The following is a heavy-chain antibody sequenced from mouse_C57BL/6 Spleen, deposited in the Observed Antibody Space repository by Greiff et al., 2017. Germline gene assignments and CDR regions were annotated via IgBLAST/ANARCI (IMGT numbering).Heavy chain of an antibody. CDR1: GYTFTSYW. Sequence: QVQLQQPGAELVMPGASVKLSCKASGYTFTSYWMHWVKQRPGQGLEWIGEIDPSDSYTNYNQKFKGKSTLTVDKSSRTAYMQLSSLTSEDSAVYYCARRTTVVDGYFDVWGTGTTVTVSS. CDR2: IDPSDSYT. D-gene: IGHD1-1*01. V-gene: IGHV1-69*01. CDR3: ARRTTVVDGYFDV. J-gene: IGHJ1*03.